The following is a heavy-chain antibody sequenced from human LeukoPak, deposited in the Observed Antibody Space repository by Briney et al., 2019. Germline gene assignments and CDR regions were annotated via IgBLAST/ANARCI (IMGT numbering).Heavy chain of an antibody. J-gene: IGHJ4*02. CDR1: SYSISSGYY. CDR2: IDHSGTT. D-gene: IGHD3-9*01. Sequence: SETLSLTCTVSSYSISSGYYWGWIRQSPGKGLEWIGSIDHSGTTYYHPSLKSRVTISVDTSKNHFSLKLSSVTAADTAVYFCGRDRPTGYYDYWGQGILVTVSS. V-gene: IGHV4-38-2*02. CDR3: GRDRPTGYYDY.